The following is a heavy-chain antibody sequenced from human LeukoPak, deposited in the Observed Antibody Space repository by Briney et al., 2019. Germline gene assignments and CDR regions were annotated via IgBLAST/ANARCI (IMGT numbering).Heavy chain of an antibody. CDR1: GFTFSSYA. CDR2: ISGSGGST. CDR3: AKASSPMTTVMWGDY. D-gene: IGHD4-17*01. Sequence: GGSLRLSCAASGFTFSSYAMSWVRQAPGKGLEWVSAISGSGGSTYYADSVKGRFTISRDNSKNTLYLQMNSLRAEDTAVYYCAKASSPMTTVMWGDYWGQGTLVTVSS. V-gene: IGHV3-23*01. J-gene: IGHJ4*02.